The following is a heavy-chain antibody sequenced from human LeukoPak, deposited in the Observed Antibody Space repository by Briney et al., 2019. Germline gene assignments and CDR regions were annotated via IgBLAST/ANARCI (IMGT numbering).Heavy chain of an antibody. D-gene: IGHD6-19*01. J-gene: IGHJ4*02. CDR1: GFTFSNYA. CDR2: ISGSGGST. Sequence: GESLRLSCAASGFTFSNYAMSWVRQAPGKGLEWVSAISGSGGSTYYADSVKGRFTISRDNSKNTLYLQMNSLRAEDTAVYYCAKDQTYSSGWPPLYYFDYWGQGTLVTVSS. CDR3: AKDQTYSSGWPPLYYFDY. V-gene: IGHV3-23*01.